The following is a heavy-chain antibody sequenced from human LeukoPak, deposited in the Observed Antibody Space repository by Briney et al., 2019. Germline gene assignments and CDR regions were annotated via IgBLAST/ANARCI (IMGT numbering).Heavy chain of an antibody. J-gene: IGHJ3*02. D-gene: IGHD3-3*01. CDR2: IKQDGSEK. CDR3: AREATTYYNFWSGYSDAFDI. Sequence: GGSLRLSCAASGFTFSSYWMSWVRQAPGKGLEWVANIKQDGSEKYYVDSVKGRFTISRDNAKNSLYLQMNSLRAEDTAVYYCAREATTYYNFWSGYSDAFDIWGQGTTVTVSS. CDR1: GFTFSSYW. V-gene: IGHV3-7*01.